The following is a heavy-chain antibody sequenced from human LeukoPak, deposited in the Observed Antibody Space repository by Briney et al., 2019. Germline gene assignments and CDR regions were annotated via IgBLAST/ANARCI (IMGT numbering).Heavy chain of an antibody. CDR3: AREVTMLTSDYYFDL. CDR1: GFTFSDYY. Sequence: GGSLRLSCAASGFTFSDYYMSWIRQAPGKGLEWASCISSSGFTIYYADSLKGRFTISRDNAKKSLYLQMDSLRVDDTALYYCAREVTMLTSDYYFDLWGRGTLVTVSS. D-gene: IGHD4-17*01. CDR2: ISSSGFTI. V-gene: IGHV3-11*04. J-gene: IGHJ2*01.